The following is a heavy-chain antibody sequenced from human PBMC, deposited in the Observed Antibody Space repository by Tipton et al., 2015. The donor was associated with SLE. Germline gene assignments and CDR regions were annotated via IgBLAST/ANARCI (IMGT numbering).Heavy chain of an antibody. CDR3: ARQGQYQGCFDP. CDR1: GGSISRSSHY. J-gene: IGHJ5*02. V-gene: IGHV4-39*07. CDR2: IYYRGRT. Sequence: TLSLTCTVSGGSISRSSHYWGWIRQPPGKGLEWIGSIYYRGRTYYNSSLKSRVTISVDTSKNQFSLKLSSVTDADTAVYYSARQGQYQGCFDPWGQRTLVTVPS. D-gene: IGHD2-2*01.